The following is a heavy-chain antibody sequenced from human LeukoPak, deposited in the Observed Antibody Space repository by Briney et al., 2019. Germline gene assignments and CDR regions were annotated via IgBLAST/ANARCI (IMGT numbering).Heavy chain of an antibody. J-gene: IGHJ6*02. CDR3: ARAAFDSTDYYSYYYYGMDV. D-gene: IGHD3-22*01. CDR1: GYTFTGYY. V-gene: IGHV1-2*04. Sequence: ASVKVSCKASGYTFTGYYIHWVRQAPGQGLEWMGWINPNSGGTNYAQNFQGWVTMTRDTSISTAYMELSRLRSDDTAVYYCARAAFDSTDYYSYYYYGMDVWGQGTTVTVSS. CDR2: INPNSGGT.